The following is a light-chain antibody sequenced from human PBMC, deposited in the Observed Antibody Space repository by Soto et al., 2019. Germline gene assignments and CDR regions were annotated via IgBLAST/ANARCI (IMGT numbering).Light chain of an antibody. Sequence: QSALTQPPSASGSPGQSVTISCTGTSSDVGGYNYVSWYQQHPGKAPKLIIYEVNKRPSGVPARFSGSKSGNTASLTVSGLHAEDEADYYCSSYAGSNRVVFGGGTKLTVL. CDR3: SSYAGSNRVV. J-gene: IGLJ2*01. V-gene: IGLV2-8*01. CDR2: EVN. CDR1: SSDVGGYNY.